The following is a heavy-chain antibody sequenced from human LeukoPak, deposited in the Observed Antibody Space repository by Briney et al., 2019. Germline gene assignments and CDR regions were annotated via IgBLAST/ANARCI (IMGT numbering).Heavy chain of an antibody. Sequence: GESLQISCKGSGYSFSIYWIGWVRQLPGKGLEWMGSIYPGDSDTRYSPSFQGQVTISADKSISTAYLQWSSLAASDTAMYYCARRGFGSGNDYYDYWGQGTLVTVSS. D-gene: IGHD3-10*01. J-gene: IGHJ4*02. V-gene: IGHV5-51*01. CDR1: GYSFSIYW. CDR2: IYPGDSDT. CDR3: ARRGFGSGNDYYDY.